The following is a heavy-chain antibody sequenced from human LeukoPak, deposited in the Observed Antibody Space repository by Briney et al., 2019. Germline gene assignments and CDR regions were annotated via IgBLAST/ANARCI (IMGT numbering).Heavy chain of an antibody. CDR2: ISSSSSYI. Sequence: GGSLRLSCAASGFTFSSYSMNWVRQAPGKGLEWVSSISSSSSYIYYADSVKGRFTISRGNAKNSLYLQMNSLRAEDTAVYYCARGGRRDGYNLGYWGQGTLVTVSS. CDR1: GFTFSSYS. V-gene: IGHV3-21*01. CDR3: ARGGRRDGYNLGY. D-gene: IGHD5-24*01. J-gene: IGHJ4*02.